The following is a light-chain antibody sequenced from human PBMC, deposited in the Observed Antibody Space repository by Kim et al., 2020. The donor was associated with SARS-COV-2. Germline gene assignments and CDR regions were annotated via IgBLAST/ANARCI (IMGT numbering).Light chain of an antibody. CDR2: RDN. Sequence: SYELTQPPSVSVSPGETATISCTGDNLQFKYVCWYQRTAGHSPVLVLYRDNKRPSGIPERFSGSNSGNTATLTISGTQAMDEADYYCQVGDNSLGVFGAGTQLTVL. CDR1: NLQFKY. V-gene: IGLV3-1*01. J-gene: IGLJ2*01. CDR3: QVGDNSLGV.